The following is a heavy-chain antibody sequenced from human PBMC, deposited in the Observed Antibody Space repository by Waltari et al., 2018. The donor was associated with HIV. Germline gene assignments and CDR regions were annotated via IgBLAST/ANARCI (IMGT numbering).Heavy chain of an antibody. CDR3: VRDSDGSGYDI. D-gene: IGHD3-3*01. CDR1: GFTIDDYG. J-gene: IGHJ1*01. Sequence: DVRLVESGGEVVRPGASLRLSCVASGFTIDDYGMALVRQRPGQGLEWVSNIDWNGGSANYGDSVKGRFTVFRDNPKASLYLQMNNLRDEDTGLYYCVRDSDGSGYDIWGRGTLVTVFS. CDR2: IDWNGGSA. V-gene: IGHV3-20*04.